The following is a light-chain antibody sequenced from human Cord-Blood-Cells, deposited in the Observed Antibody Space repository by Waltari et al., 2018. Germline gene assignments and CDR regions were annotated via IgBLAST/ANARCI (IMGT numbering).Light chain of an antibody. V-gene: IGKV3-20*01. CDR3: QQYCSSPLT. J-gene: IGKJ4*01. CDR2: GAS. CDR1: QSVSSSY. Sequence: EIVLTHSPGTLSLSTVARATLACRASQSVSSSYLAWYQQKPGHAPRLLIYGASSRASGIPDRFSGSGSGTDFTLTISRLEPEDFAVYYCQQYCSSPLTFGGGTKVEIK.